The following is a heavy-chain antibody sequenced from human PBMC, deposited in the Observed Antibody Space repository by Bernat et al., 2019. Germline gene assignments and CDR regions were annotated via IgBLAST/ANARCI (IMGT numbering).Heavy chain of an antibody. CDR2: ICYDGSNK. V-gene: IGHV3-33*01. D-gene: IGHD3-3*01. CDR3: ERSGGITIFGGPVDYFDY. CDR1: GFTFSSYG. Sequence: QVQLVESGGGLVQPGRSLRLSCAASGFTFSSYGMHWVRQAPGKGLEWVAVICYDGSNKYYADSVKGRFTISSDNSKNTLYLQMNSLRAEDTAVYYCERSGGITIFGGPVDYFDYWGQGTLVTVSS. J-gene: IGHJ4*02.